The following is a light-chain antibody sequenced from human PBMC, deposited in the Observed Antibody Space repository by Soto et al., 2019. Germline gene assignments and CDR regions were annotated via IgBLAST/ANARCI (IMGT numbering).Light chain of an antibody. J-gene: IGKJ5*01. Sequence: DIQMTQSPSSLSASVGDRVAITCRASHNINTYLNWYQQRPGKDPRLLIYAASSVQGGVPSRFSGSGSGTDFTLTISSLQPEDFATYYCQLSDSSLPFGQGTRLEIX. V-gene: IGKV1-39*01. CDR2: AAS. CDR3: QLSDSSLP. CDR1: HNINTY.